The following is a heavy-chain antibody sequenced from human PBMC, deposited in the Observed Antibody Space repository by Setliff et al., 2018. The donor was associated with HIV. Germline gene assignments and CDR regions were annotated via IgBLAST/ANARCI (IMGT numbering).Heavy chain of an antibody. CDR2: IYASGST. Sequence: SETLSLTCTVSSGSISSTTHYWSWIRQPPGKGLEWIGYIYASGSTNYNPSLKSRVTISVDTSKNQFSLNLSSVTAADTAVYYCARAHYYGSGFMDVWGRGTTVTVSS. D-gene: IGHD3-10*01. CDR3: ARAHYYGSGFMDV. J-gene: IGHJ6*04. CDR1: SGSISSTTHY. V-gene: IGHV4-61*05.